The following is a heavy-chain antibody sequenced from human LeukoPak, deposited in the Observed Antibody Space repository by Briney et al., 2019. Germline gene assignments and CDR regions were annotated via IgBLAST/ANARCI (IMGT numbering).Heavy chain of an antibody. CDR1: GGTFSSYA. Sequence: SVKVSCKASGGTFSSYAISWVRQAPGQGLEWMGRIIPILGIANYAQKFQGRVTITADKSTSTAYMELSSLRSEDTAVYYCASPSGYSSGWYGGGYYFDYWGQGTLVTVSS. D-gene: IGHD6-19*01. J-gene: IGHJ4*02. V-gene: IGHV1-69*04. CDR2: IIPILGIA. CDR3: ASPSGYSSGWYGGGYYFDY.